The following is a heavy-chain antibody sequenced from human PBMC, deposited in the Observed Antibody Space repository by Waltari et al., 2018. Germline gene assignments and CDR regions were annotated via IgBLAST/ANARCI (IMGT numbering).Heavy chain of an antibody. CDR3: ARDSSGPWLDNYYYGMDV. CDR2: IYYSGST. D-gene: IGHD3-22*01. J-gene: IGHJ6*02. CDR1: GGSISSHS. Sequence: QVQLQESGPGLVKPSETLSLTCTVSGGSISSHSWSWIRQPPGKGLEWIGYIYYSGSTNYNPSLKSRVTISVDTSKNQFSLKLSSVTAADTAVYYCARDSSGPWLDNYYYGMDVWGQGTTVTVSS. V-gene: IGHV4-59*11.